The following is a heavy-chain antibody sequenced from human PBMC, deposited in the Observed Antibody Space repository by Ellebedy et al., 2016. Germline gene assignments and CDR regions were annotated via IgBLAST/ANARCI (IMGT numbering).Heavy chain of an antibody. J-gene: IGHJ4*02. CDR1: GGSISSGSYY. Sequence: LRLSXTVSGGSISSGSYYWSWIRQPAGKGLEWIGRIYTSGSTNYNPSLKSRVTMSVDTSKNQFSLKLSSVTAADTAVYYCARDYGSYSGYWGQGTLVTVSS. CDR3: ARDYGSYSGY. V-gene: IGHV4-61*02. D-gene: IGHD1-26*01. CDR2: IYTSGST.